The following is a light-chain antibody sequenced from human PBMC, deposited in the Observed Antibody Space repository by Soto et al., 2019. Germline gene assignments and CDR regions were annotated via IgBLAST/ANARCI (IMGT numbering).Light chain of an antibody. CDR1: SSDVGGYNY. J-gene: IGLJ2*01. CDR2: DVT. CDR3: SSYSRTGTVI. Sequence: QSALTQPASVSGSPGQSITISCSGTSSDVGGYNYFSCYQQHPGKAPKLMIYDVTYRPSGVSNRFSGSTSGNTASLTISGLQADDDADYYCSSYSRTGTVIFGGGTKLTVL. V-gene: IGLV2-14*03.